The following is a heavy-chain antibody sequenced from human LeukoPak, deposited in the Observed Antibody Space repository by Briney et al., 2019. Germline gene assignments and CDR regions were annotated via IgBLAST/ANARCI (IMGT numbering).Heavy chain of an antibody. CDR1: GGSISSGDYY. J-gene: IGHJ6*03. V-gene: IGHV4-30-4*08. CDR3: ARGTSQLLRHTALGLYSGYDTDYYYMDV. D-gene: IGHD5-12*01. Sequence: PSETLSLTCTVSGGSISSGDYYWSWIRQPPGKGLEWIGYIYYSGSTYYNPSLKSRVTISVDTSKNQFSLKLSSVTAADTAVYYCARGTSQLLRHTALGLYSGYDTDYYYMDVWGKGTTVTVSS. CDR2: IYYSGST.